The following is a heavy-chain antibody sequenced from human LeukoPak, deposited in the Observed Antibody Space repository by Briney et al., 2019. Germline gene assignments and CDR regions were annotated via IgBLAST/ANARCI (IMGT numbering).Heavy chain of an antibody. CDR3: GRVKEASAFDI. Sequence: GGSLRLSCAASGFTFSSYSMNWVRQAPGKGLEWVSSISSSSTYIHYAESLKGRITISRDNAKNSLYLQMNSLRAEDTAVYYCGRVKEASAFDIWGQGTMVTVSS. J-gene: IGHJ3*02. D-gene: IGHD5-12*01. V-gene: IGHV3-21*01. CDR2: ISSSSTYI. CDR1: GFTFSSYS.